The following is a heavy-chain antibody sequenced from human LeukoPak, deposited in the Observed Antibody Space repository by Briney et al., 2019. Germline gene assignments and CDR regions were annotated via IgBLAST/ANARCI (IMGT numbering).Heavy chain of an antibody. CDR1: GGTFSSYA. J-gene: IGHJ4*02. D-gene: IGHD4-23*01. Sequence: SVKVSCKASGGTFSSYAISWVRQAPGQGLEWMGGIIPIFGTANYAQKFQGRVTITTDESTSTAYMELSSLRSEDTAVYYCASIMGYGGNGGGRYWGQGTLVTVSS. V-gene: IGHV1-69*05. CDR2: IIPIFGTA. CDR3: ASIMGYGGNGGGRY.